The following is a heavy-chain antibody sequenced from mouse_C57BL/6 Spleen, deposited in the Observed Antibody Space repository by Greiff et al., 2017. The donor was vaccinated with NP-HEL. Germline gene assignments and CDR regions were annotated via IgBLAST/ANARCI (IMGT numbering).Heavy chain of an antibody. Sequence: QVQLQQPGAELVKPGASVKLSCKASGYTFTSYWMHWVKQRPGQGLEWIGMIHPNSGSTNYNEKFKSKATLTVDKSSSTAYMQLSSLTSEDSAVYYCAVLITTDYYAMDYWGQGTSVTVSS. J-gene: IGHJ4*01. V-gene: IGHV1-64*01. CDR3: AVLITTDYYAMDY. CDR1: GYTFTSYW. D-gene: IGHD1-1*01. CDR2: IHPNSGST.